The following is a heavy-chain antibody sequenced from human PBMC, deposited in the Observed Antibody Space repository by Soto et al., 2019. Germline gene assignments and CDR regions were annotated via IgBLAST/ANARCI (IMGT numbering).Heavy chain of an antibody. V-gene: IGHV4-59*01. D-gene: IGHD3-3*01. Sequence: SETLSLTCTVSGGSISSYYWSWIRQPPGKGLEWIGYIYYSGSTNYNPSLKSRVTISVDTSKNQFSLRLSSVTAADTAVYYCARGRDFWSGSCMDVWGQGTTVTVSS. CDR3: ARGRDFWSGSCMDV. CDR2: IYYSGST. CDR1: GGSISSYY. J-gene: IGHJ6*02.